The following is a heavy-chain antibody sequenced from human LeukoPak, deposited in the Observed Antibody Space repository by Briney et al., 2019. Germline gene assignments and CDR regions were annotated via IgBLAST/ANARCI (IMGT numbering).Heavy chain of an antibody. Sequence: PGGSLRLSCAVSGFTFSGSAMHWVRQASGKGLEWVGRIRSKANSYATAYAASVKGRFTISRDDSKSTAYLQMNSLKTEDTAVYYCTRLAGTTIGYFDYWGQGTLVTVSS. CDR1: GFTFSGSA. D-gene: IGHD1-7*01. V-gene: IGHV3-73*01. J-gene: IGHJ4*02. CDR2: IRSKANSYAT. CDR3: TRLAGTTIGYFDY.